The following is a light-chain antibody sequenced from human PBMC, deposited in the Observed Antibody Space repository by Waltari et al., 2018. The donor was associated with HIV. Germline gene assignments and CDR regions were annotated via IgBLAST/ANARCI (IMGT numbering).Light chain of an antibody. J-gene: IGKJ4*01. V-gene: IGKV4-1*01. CDR1: RSVLFSSNNKNY. CDR2: WAS. Sequence: DIVMTQSPASLAVSLGERATIHCKSSRSVLFSSNNKNYLAWYQQKPGQPPKLLFYWASTRESGVPDRFSGSGSGTDFTLTISSLQAEDVAVYYCQQYYSSPLTFGGGTKVEIK. CDR3: QQYYSSPLT.